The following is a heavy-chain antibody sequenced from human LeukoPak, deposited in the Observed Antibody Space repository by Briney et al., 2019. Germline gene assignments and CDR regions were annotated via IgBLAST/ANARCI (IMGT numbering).Heavy chain of an antibody. CDR2: ISSSGSTI. CDR3: AELGSTMIGGV. CDR1: GFTFSSYE. D-gene: IGHD3-10*02. Sequence: AGGYLSLSCAASGFTFSSYEMNWLGRAQGRGLEWVSYISSSGSTIFYADSLKGRFTISRHNAKNSLYLQMNSLRAEDTAVYYCAELGSTMIGGVWGKGTTVTISS. V-gene: IGHV3-48*03. J-gene: IGHJ6*04.